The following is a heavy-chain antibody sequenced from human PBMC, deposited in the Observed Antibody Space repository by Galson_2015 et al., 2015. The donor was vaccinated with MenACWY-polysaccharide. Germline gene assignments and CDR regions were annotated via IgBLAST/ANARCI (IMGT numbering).Heavy chain of an antibody. Sequence: SLRLSCAASGFTFSSYGMHWVRQAPGKGLEWVAVISYDGSTKYYADSVKGRFTISRDNSKNTLFMQMNSLRAEDTAVYYCAKDQVPYAFDQWGQGTLVTGSS. CDR1: GFTFSSYG. J-gene: IGHJ4*02. D-gene: IGHD3-10*01. V-gene: IGHV3-30*18. CDR3: AKDQVPYAFDQ. CDR2: ISYDGSTK.